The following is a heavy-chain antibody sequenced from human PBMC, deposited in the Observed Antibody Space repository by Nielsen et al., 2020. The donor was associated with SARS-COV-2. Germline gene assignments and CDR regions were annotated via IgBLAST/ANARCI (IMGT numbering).Heavy chain of an antibody. V-gene: IGHV4-30-4*08. CDR1: GGSIVTSDYY. D-gene: IGHD3-3*01. CDR3: ARERVGGITIFGVVTRYGMDV. Sequence: SETLSLTCTVSGGSIVTSDYYWTWIRQPPGKGLEWIGYIYYSGSTYYNPSLKSRVTISVDTSKNQFSLKLSSVTAADTALYYCARERVGGITIFGVVTRYGMDVWGQGTTVTVSS. J-gene: IGHJ6*02. CDR2: IYYSGST.